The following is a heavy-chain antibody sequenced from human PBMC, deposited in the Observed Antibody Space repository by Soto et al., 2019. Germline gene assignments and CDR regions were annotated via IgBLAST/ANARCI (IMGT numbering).Heavy chain of an antibody. CDR2: IYSSGST. D-gene: IGHD3-22*01. J-gene: IGHJ5*02. Sequence: SETLSLTCTVSDDSISPYYWTWIRQPAGKGPEWIGHIYSSGSTNYNPSLKSRVTMSLDTSKNQFSLSLKSVTAADTAVYYCTRGRGFYSDNYFDPWGQGIQVTVS. CDR3: TRGRGFYSDNYFDP. V-gene: IGHV4-4*07. CDR1: DDSISPYY.